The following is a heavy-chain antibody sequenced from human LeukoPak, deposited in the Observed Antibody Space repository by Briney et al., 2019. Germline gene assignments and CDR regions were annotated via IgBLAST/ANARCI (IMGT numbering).Heavy chain of an antibody. CDR3: AKPLYYYDSSGYLFDY. CDR2: FSGGAT. V-gene: IGHV3-53*01. D-gene: IGHD3-22*01. Sequence: GGSLRLSCAASGFTVSGNYMSWVRQAPGKGLEWVSVFSGGATYHADSVKGRFTISRDNSKNTLYLQMNSLGAEDTAVYYCAKPLYYYDSSGYLFDYWGQGALVTVSS. CDR1: GFTVSGNY. J-gene: IGHJ4*02.